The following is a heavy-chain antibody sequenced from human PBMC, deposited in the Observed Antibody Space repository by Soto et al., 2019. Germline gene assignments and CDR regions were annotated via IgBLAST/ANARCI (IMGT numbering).Heavy chain of an antibody. J-gene: IGHJ2*01. V-gene: IGHV4-59*01. CDR1: GGSISSSY. Sequence: QVQLQESGPGLVKPSETLSLTCSVSGGSISSSYWSWIRQPPGKGLEWIGYIYFSGSTNYNPSLKRRVTIAVDTSKNQFSLKLSSVTAADTAVYYCAREEGWYFDLWGRGTLVTVSS. CDR3: AREEGWYFDL. CDR2: IYFSGST.